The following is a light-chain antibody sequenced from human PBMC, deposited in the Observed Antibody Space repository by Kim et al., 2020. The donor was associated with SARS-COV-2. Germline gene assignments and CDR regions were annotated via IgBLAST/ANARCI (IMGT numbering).Light chain of an antibody. CDR3: QAWDGSTVG. V-gene: IGLV3-1*01. CDR2: KDN. CDR1: ELGNKY. Sequence: VSPEQAARLACSGDELGNKYACWYQQRPGKSPVLVIYKDNKRPSGIPERFSGSNSGNTATLTIGGTHAMDEADYYCQAWDGSTVGFGGGTKLTVL. J-gene: IGLJ3*02.